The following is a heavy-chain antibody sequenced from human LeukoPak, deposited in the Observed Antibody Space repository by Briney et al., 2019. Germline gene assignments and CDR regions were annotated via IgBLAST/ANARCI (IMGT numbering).Heavy chain of an antibody. V-gene: IGHV3-30-3*01. J-gene: IGHJ4*02. CDR2: ISYDGSNK. CDR1: GFTFSSYA. Sequence: GGSLRLSCAASGFTFSSYAMHWVRQAPGKGLEWVAVISYDGSNKYYADSVKGRFTIPRDNSKNTLYLQMNSLRAEDTAVYYCARDFGHDWGQGTLVTVSS. D-gene: IGHD3-10*01. CDR3: ARDFGHD.